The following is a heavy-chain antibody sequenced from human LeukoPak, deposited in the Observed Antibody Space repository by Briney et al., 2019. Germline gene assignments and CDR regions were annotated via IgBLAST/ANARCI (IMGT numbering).Heavy chain of an antibody. CDR2: ISSSSSTT. V-gene: IGHV3-48*01. CDR3: ARGSRIAVAGTNYYYGMDV. CDR1: GFTFSSYS. J-gene: IGHJ6*02. D-gene: IGHD6-19*01. Sequence: GGSLRPSCAASGFTFSSYSMNWVRQAPGKGLEWVSYISSSSSTTYYADSVKGRFTISRDNAKNSLYLQMNSLRAEDTAVYYCARGSRIAVAGTNYYYGMDVWGQGTTVTVSS.